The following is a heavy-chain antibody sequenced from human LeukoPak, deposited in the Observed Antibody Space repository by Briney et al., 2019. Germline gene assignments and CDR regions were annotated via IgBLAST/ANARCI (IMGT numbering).Heavy chain of an antibody. CDR2: IYYSGST. CDR3: ASMFGGYCSSTSCSNWFDP. J-gene: IGHJ5*02. D-gene: IGHD2-2*01. CDR1: GGSISSGDYY. V-gene: IGHV4-30-4*08. Sequence: SETLSLTCTVSGGSISSGDYYWSWIRQPPGKGLEWIGYIYYSGSTYYNPSLKSRVTISVDTSKNQFSLKLSSVTAADTAVYYCASMFGGYCSSTSCSNWFDPWGQGALVTVSS.